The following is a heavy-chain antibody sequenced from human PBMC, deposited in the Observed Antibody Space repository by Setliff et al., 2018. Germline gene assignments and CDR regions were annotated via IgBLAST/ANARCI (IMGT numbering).Heavy chain of an antibody. CDR1: GGTFGSSA. CDR3: ATPHCSDGTCRYYFES. CDR2: IIPFFGNT. V-gene: IGHV1-69*13. D-gene: IGHD2-15*01. Sequence: ASVKVSCKVSGGTFGSSAFTWVRQAPGPGLEYMGGIIPFFGNTNYAQKFQGRLSITADESTNTVYMELSRLRSEDTAMYYCATPHCSDGTCRYYFESWGQGTPVTVSS. J-gene: IGHJ4*02.